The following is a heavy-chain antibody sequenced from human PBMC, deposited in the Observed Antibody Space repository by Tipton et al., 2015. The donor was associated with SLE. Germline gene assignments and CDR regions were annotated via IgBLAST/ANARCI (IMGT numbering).Heavy chain of an antibody. D-gene: IGHD5-24*01. CDR1: GGSFSGNY. J-gene: IGHJ3*01. CDR3: GRARVGMGYVFDV. V-gene: IGHV4-34*01. Sequence: GLVKPSETLSLTCAVFGGSFSGNYWIWIRQPPGKGLEWIGEINHSGSTNYNPSLKSRVTISGDTSKNQFSLKLTSVTAAGTALYYCGRARVGMGYVFDVWGQGTMVTVSS. CDR2: INHSGST.